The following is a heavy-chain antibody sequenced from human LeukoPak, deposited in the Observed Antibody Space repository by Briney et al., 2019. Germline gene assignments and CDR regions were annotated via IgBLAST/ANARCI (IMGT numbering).Heavy chain of an antibody. CDR3: ARVLSACSSTSCYNWFDP. V-gene: IGHV3-23*01. CDR2: ISGSGGST. Sequence: GGSLRLSCAASGLTFSSYAMSWVRQAPGKGLEWVSAISGSGGSTYYADSVKGRFTISRDNSKNTLYLQMNSLRAEDTAVYYCARVLSACSSTSCYNWFDPWGQGTLVTVSS. J-gene: IGHJ5*02. CDR1: GLTFSSYA. D-gene: IGHD2-2*01.